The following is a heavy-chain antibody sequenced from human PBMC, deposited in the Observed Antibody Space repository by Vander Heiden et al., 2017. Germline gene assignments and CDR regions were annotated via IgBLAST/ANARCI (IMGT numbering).Heavy chain of an antibody. CDR1: SGSISSRNW. CDR2: IYHSGTT. V-gene: IGHV4-4*02. Sequence: QVQLQESGPGLVKPSGTLSLTCAVSSGSISSRNWWTWVRQPPGKGLEWIGEIYHSGTTNYNPSLKSRVTISADKSKNQFSLKLSSVTAADTAVYYCAREKGDFGLDNWGQGTLVTVSS. D-gene: IGHD3-3*01. CDR3: AREKGDFGLDN. J-gene: IGHJ4*02.